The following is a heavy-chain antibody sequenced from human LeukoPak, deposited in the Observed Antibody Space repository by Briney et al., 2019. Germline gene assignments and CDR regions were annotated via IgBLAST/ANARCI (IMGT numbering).Heavy chain of an antibody. CDR2: INHSGST. CDR1: GGSLSGYY. CDR3: ARGPYVVGATTSHEHDY. J-gene: IGHJ4*02. V-gene: IGHV4-34*01. D-gene: IGHD1-26*01. Sequence: SETLSLTCAVYGGSLSGYYWSWIRQPPGKGLEWIGEINHSGSTNYNPSLKSRVTISVDTSKNQFSLKLSSVTAADTAVYYCARGPYVVGATTSHEHDYWGQGTLVTVSS.